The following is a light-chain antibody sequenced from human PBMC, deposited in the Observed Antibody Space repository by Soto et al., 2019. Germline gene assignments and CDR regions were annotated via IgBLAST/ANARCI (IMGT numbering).Light chain of an antibody. CDR2: GAS. J-gene: IGKJ1*01. CDR3: QQYNNGPPPT. V-gene: IGKV3-15*01. Sequence: EIVMTQSPATLSVSPGERATLSCRASQSVSSNLAWYQQKPGQAPRLLIYGASTRATGIPARFSGSGSGTEFTLPISSLHFEDFEVIYGQQYNNGPPPTFGNGPRVDIK. CDR1: QSVSSN.